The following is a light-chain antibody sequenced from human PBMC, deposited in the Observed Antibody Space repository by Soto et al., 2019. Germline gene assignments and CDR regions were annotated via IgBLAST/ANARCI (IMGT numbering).Light chain of an antibody. V-gene: IGKV1-5*01. J-gene: IGKJ2*01. Sequence: DIQMTQSXSTLSASVGDRVTITCXASQSIGRWLAWYQQKPGKAPNLLIYDASTLESGVPSRFSGSGSGTEFTLTISSLQPDXFGSYXXXXYNSYSWAFGQGTLLESK. CDR1: QSIGRW. CDR2: DAS. CDR3: XXYNSYSWA.